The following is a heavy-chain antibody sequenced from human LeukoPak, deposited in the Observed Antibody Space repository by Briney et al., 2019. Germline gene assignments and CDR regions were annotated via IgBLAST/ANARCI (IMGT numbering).Heavy chain of an antibody. CDR1: GFTFSSYA. D-gene: IGHD1-26*01. V-gene: IGHV3-23*01. J-gene: IGHJ4*02. CDR2: ISGSGGST. Sequence: GGSLRLSCAASGFTFSSYAMSWVRQAPGKGLEWVSAISGSGGSTYYADSVKGRFTISRDNSKNTLYLQMNSLRAEDTAVYYCTKADEWELGSYFDYWGQGTLVTVSS. CDR3: TKADEWELGSYFDY.